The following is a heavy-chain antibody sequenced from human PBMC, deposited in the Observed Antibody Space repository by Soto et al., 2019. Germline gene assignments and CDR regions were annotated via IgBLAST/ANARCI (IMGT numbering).Heavy chain of an antibody. CDR3: AKNDL. V-gene: IGHV3-23*01. CDR2: ISGGGGNT. Sequence: ESGGGLVQPGGSLRLSCAASGFTFSSSAMSWVRQAPGKGLEWVSTISGGGGNTYYADSVKGRFTISRDNSKNTLYLQMNSLRVEETAIYYCAKNDLWGRGTLVTVSS. J-gene: IGHJ2*01. CDR1: GFTFSSSA.